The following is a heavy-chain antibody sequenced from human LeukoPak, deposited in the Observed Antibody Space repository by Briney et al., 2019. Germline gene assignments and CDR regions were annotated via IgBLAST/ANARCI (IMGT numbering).Heavy chain of an antibody. V-gene: IGHV3-74*01. D-gene: IGHD5-18*01. CDR3: ARGGYTYGHDY. Sequence: AGGSLRLSCAASGFTFSRYWMHWVRQAPGKGLLWVSHIHNDGSRTDYADSVKGRFTIFRDNAKNTLYLQMNSLRAEDTAVYYCARGGYTYGHDYWGQGTLVTVSS. CDR1: GFTFSRYW. CDR2: IHNDGSRT. J-gene: IGHJ4*02.